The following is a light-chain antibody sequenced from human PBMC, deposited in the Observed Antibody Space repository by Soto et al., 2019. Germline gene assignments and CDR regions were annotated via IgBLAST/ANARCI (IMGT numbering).Light chain of an antibody. CDR2: DVS. V-gene: IGKV1-5*01. CDR1: QNIANW. Sequence: DIQMTQSPSTLSASVGDRVTITCRASQNIANWLAWYQQKPGNTPDLLIYDVSSLESGVPLRLSGSGSGTEVTLTISSLQTDDSATYYCQQYNDGPWTFGQGTKVEIK. CDR3: QQYNDGPWT. J-gene: IGKJ1*01.